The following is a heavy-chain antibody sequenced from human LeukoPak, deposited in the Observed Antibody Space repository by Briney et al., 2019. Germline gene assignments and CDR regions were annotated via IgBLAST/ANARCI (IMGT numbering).Heavy chain of an antibody. CDR3: ARGGVLRYFDWFPIYYYGMDV. V-gene: IGHV1-8*01. Sequence: GASVKVSCKASGYTFTSYDINWVRQATGQGLEWMGWMNPNSGNTGYAQKFQGRVTMTRNTSISTAYMELSSLRSEDTAAYYCARGGVLRYFDWFPIYYYGMDVWGQGTTVTVSS. CDR2: MNPNSGNT. D-gene: IGHD3-9*01. J-gene: IGHJ6*02. CDR1: GYTFTSYD.